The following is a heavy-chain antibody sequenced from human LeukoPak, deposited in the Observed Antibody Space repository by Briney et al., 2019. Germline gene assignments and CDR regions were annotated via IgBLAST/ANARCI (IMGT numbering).Heavy chain of an antibody. V-gene: IGHV3-21*01. Sequence: GGSLRLSCAASGFTFSSYSMNWVRQAPGKGLEWVSSISSSSSYIYYADSVKGRFTISRDNAKNSLYLRMNSLRAEDTAVYYCARDLSPGDYDSNSFDYWGQGTLVTVSS. CDR3: ARDLSPGDYDSNSFDY. CDR1: GFTFSSYS. D-gene: IGHD3-22*01. CDR2: ISSSSSYI. J-gene: IGHJ4*02.